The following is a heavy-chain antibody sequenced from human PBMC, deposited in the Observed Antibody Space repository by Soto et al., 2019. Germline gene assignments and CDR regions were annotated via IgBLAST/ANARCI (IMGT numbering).Heavy chain of an antibody. CDR3: ARLATRYYFDY. CDR1: GGSISSINHY. CDR2: IYYSGST. V-gene: IGHV4-39*07. Sequence: PSETLSLTCAVSGGSISSINHYWGWIRLPPGKGLEWIGSIYYSGSTNYNPSLKSRVTISVDTSKNQFSLKMSSVTAADTAVYYCARLATRYYFDYWGQGTLVTVSS. J-gene: IGHJ4*02. D-gene: IGHD1-1*01.